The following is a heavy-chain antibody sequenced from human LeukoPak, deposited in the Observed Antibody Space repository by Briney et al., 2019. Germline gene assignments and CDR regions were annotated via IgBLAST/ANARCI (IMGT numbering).Heavy chain of an antibody. V-gene: IGHV1-46*01. Sequence: GASVKVSCKASGYTFTTYYMHWVRQAPGQGLEWMGIIYPSGGSTKYAQKFQGRVAMTRDTSTNTVYMELSSLRSEDTAVYYCARDLPRWTVTTPREADSFDIWGQGTMVTSLQ. D-gene: IGHD4-17*01. J-gene: IGHJ3*02. CDR3: ARDLPRWTVTTPREADSFDI. CDR1: GYTFTTYY. CDR2: IYPSGGST.